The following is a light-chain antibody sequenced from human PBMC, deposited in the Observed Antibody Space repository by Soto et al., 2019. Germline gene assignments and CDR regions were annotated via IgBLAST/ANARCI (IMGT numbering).Light chain of an antibody. CDR1: QSLVHGDGNTY. J-gene: IGKJ2*01. V-gene: IGKV2-30*02. CDR2: YGS. Sequence: EVVLTQSPLSLPVTLGQPASISCRSSQSLVHGDGNTYFNWFHQRPGQSPRRLIYYGSARDSVVPERVSGSGSGTTFTLKISRVEAEDVGLYFCMQGTHWPRTFGQGNTLEIK. CDR3: MQGTHWPRT.